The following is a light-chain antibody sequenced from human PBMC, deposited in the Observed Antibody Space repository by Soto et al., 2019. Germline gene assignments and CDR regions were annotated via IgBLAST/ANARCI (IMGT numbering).Light chain of an antibody. CDR1: QTVSSSY. CDR3: QQYGSSPLT. J-gene: IGKJ4*01. CDR2: DAS. Sequence: IVMTQSPATLSVSPGERATLSCRASQTVSSSYLAWYQQKPGQAPRLLIYDASSRATGIPDRFGGSGSGTDFTLTISSLEPEDFAFYYCQQYGSSPLTFGGGTKVDIK. V-gene: IGKV3-20*01.